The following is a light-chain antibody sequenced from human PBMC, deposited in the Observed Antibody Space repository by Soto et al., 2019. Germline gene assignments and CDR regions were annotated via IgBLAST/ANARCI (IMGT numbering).Light chain of an antibody. J-gene: IGKJ1*01. CDR3: QQYNRYWRT. CDR1: ESVASNY. Sequence: DIGLRQSQGTLSLSPVEGATLSCRASESVASNYLAWYQQKPGQAPRLLFYGASIRATGIPDRFSGSGSGTDFTLTLTRLQPEDFAAYYCQQYNRYWRTFGQGTNVDI. CDR2: GAS. V-gene: IGKV3-20*01.